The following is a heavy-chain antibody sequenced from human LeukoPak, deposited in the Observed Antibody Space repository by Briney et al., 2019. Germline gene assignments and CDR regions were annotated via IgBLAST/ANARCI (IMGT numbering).Heavy chain of an antibody. CDR2: ISGSGGST. CDR3: VKLFDSTFDY. CDR1: GFKFSSYA. Sequence: PGGSLRLSCAASGFKFSSYAMSWVGQAPGKGLEWGLTISGSGGSTYYADSVKGRFTISRDNSKNTLYLQMSSLRAEDTAVYYCVKLFDSTFDYWGQGTLVTVSS. D-gene: IGHD3-22*01. V-gene: IGHV3-23*01. J-gene: IGHJ4*02.